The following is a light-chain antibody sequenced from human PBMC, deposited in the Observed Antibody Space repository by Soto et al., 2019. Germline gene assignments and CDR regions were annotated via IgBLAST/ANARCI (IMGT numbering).Light chain of an antibody. Sequence: EIVLTQSPGTLSLSPGESATLSCLASQSGSNNYLAWYQQKPGQAPRLLMYDASKRATGIPARFSGSGSGTDFTLTISSLEPEDFAVYYCQQRDIWPWTFGQGTKVDIK. CDR2: DAS. J-gene: IGKJ1*01. CDR1: QSGSNNY. V-gene: IGKV3D-20*02. CDR3: QQRDIWPWT.